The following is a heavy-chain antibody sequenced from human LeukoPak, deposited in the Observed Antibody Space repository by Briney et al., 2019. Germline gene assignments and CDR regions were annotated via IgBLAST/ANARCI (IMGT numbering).Heavy chain of an antibody. CDR3: ASNSKVNWFDP. CDR1: GGSISSYY. Sequence: PSETLSLTCTGSGGSISSYYWSWLRHPPGKGLEWIGYTYYSGSTNYNPSLKSRVTISVDTSKNQFSLKLRSVTAADTAVYYCASNSKVNWFDPWGQGTLVTVS. D-gene: IGHD4-23*01. CDR2: TYYSGST. V-gene: IGHV4-59*01. J-gene: IGHJ5*02.